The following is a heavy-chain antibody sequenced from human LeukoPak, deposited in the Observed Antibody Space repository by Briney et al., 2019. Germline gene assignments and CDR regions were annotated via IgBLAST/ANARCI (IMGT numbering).Heavy chain of an antibody. D-gene: IGHD6-13*01. CDR1: GYTFTSYG. CDR3: ARHRQQLSDFDY. CDR2: ISAYNGNT. V-gene: IGHV1-18*01. Sequence: GASVKVSCKASGYTFTSYGISWVRQAPRQGLEWMGWISAYNGNTNYAQKLQGRVTITTDTSTSAAYMELRSLRSDDTAVYYCARHRQQLSDFDYWGQGTLVTVSS. J-gene: IGHJ4*02.